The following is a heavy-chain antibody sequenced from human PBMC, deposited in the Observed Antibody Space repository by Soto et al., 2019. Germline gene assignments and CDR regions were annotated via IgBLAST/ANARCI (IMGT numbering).Heavy chain of an antibody. Sequence: QVQLVQSGAEVKKTGASVKVSRKASGYTFTSYDINWVRQATGQGLEWMGWMNPNSGNTGYAQKFQGRVTMTRNTSISTAYMELSSLRSEDTAVYYCAREGGSEPYYYYGMDIWGQGTTVTVSS. CDR3: AREGGSEPYYYYGMDI. CDR1: GYTFTSYD. V-gene: IGHV1-8*01. CDR2: MNPNSGNT. D-gene: IGHD5-12*01. J-gene: IGHJ6*02.